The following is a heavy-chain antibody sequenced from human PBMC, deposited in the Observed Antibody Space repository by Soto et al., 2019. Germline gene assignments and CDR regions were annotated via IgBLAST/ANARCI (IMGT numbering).Heavy chain of an antibody. V-gene: IGHV3-72*01. J-gene: IGHJ4*02. CDR3: SKGEKDFSGWYADC. CDR1: GFTFSDHY. Sequence: EVQLVESGGGLVQPGGSLRLSCAASGFTFSDHYMDWVHQAPGKGLEWVGRIRNKANSYTTEYAASVKGRFTISRDDSKNSVYLQMNSLETEDTAVYYCSKGEKDFSGWYADCWGQGTLVTVSS. CDR2: IRNKANSYTT. D-gene: IGHD6-19*01.